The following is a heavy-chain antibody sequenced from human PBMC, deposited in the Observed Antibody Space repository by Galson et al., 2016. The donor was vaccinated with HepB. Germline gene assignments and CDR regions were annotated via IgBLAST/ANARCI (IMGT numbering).Heavy chain of an antibody. CDR2: ISSNGDFI. J-gene: IGHJ2*01. CDR3: ARDNSHCGRTSCIPTYRYFDL. CDR1: GISFSTFS. Sequence: SLRLSCAASGISFSTFSVNWVRQAPGQGLEWLSSISSNGDFINYADSVKGRFTISRDNADNSLFLHMSSLRAEDTAIYYCARDNSHCGRTSCIPTYRYFDLWGRGTLVTVSS. V-gene: IGHV3-21*01. D-gene: IGHD2-2*01.